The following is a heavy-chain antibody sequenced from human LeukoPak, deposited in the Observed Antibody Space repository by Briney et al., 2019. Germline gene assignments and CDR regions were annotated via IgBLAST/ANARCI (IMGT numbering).Heavy chain of an antibody. Sequence: GASVNVSCKASGYTFITYGISWVRQAPGQGLEWMGWISAYNGNTNYAQKLQGRVTMTTDTSTSTAYMELRSLRSDDTAVYYCARAVGDYGDYPVNYWGQGTLVTVSS. D-gene: IGHD4-17*01. CDR1: GYTFITYG. J-gene: IGHJ4*02. CDR3: ARAVGDYGDYPVNY. V-gene: IGHV1-18*01. CDR2: ISAYNGNT.